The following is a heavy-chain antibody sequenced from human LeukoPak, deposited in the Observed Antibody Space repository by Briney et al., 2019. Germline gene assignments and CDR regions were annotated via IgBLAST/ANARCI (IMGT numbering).Heavy chain of an antibody. CDR2: IKYSGST. CDR1: GGSFSGSY. D-gene: IGHD4-17*01. V-gene: IGHV4-34*01. J-gene: IGHJ4*02. Sequence: SETLSLTCAVYGGSFSGSYWSWIRQPPGKGLERIGEIKYSGSTNYNPSLKSRVTISVDTSKNQFSLKLSSVTAADTAVYYCARMGRDYGDQVDYWGQGTLVTVSS. CDR3: ARMGRDYGDQVDY.